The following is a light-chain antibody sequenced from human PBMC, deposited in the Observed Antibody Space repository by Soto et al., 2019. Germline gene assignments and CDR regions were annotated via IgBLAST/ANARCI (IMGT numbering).Light chain of an antibody. CDR3: QHYSTVWA. CDR1: QSISSW. V-gene: IGKV1-5*01. CDR2: DAS. J-gene: IGKJ1*01. Sequence: DIQMTQSPSTLSASVGDRVTITCRASQSISSWLAWYQQKPGKAPNLLIYDASTLESGVPSRFSGSGSGTEFTLTIISLQPDDFATYYCQHYSTVWAFGQGTKVDIK.